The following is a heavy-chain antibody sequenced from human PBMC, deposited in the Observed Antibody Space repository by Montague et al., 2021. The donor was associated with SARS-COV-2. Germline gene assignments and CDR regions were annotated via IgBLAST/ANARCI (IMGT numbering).Heavy chain of an antibody. CDR1: GGSISAYY. V-gene: IGHV4-4*09. CDR3: ARVGGNEYRFFDY. D-gene: IGHD1-1*01. Sequence: SETLSLTCTVSGGSISAYYWSWIRQPPGKGLEWIAYMYNSRSSNYNPSLKSRVTISVDTSNNQFSLNLSSVTAADTAVYYCARVGGNEYRFFDYWGQGSLVTVSS. J-gene: IGHJ4*02. CDR2: MYNSRSS.